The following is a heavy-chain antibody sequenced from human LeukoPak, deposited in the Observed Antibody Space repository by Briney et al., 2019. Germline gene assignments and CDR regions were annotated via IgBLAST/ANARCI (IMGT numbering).Heavy chain of an antibody. V-gene: IGHV3-66*01. CDR2: IYSGGST. J-gene: IGHJ3*02. CDR3: ERDGRGAFDI. CDR1: GFTVSSND. Sequence: GPLRLSFAASGFTVSSNDISGVRQAPGKGREGGSVIYSGGSTYYADSVKGRFTISRDNCKNKMYLQMNSMRVEDTAVYYCERDGRGAFDIWGQGTMVTVSS.